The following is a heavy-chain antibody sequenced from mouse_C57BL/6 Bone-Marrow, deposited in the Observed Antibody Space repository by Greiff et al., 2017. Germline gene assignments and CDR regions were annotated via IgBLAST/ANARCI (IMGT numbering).Heavy chain of an antibody. J-gene: IGHJ2*01. D-gene: IGHD4-1*01. CDR2: ISSGSSTI. CDR1: GFTFSDYG. CDR3: ARGTGRYFDY. V-gene: IGHV5-17*01. Sequence: EVKLVESGGGLVKPGGSLKLSCAASGFTFSDYGMHWVRQAPEKGLEWVTYISSGSSTIYYADTVKGRFTISRDTAKNTLFLQMTSLRSEDTAMYYCARGTGRYFDYWGQGTTLTVSS.